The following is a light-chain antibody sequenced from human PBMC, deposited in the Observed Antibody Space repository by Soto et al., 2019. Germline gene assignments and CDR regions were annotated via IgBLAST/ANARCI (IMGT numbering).Light chain of an antibody. CDR2: EVS. CDR1: SSDVGGYNY. V-gene: IGLV2-14*01. Sequence: QSALTQPVSVSGSPGQSITISCTGTSSDVGGYNYVSWYQQHPGKAPKLMIYEVSNRPSGVSNRFSGSKSGNTASLTISGLQAEDEADYYCSSYTSSSTLGGVFGGGTKLTVL. J-gene: IGLJ2*01. CDR3: SSYTSSSTLGGV.